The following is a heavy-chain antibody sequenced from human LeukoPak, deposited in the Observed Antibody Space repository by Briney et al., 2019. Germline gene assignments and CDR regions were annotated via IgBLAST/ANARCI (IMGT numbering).Heavy chain of an antibody. V-gene: IGHV1-2*02. CDR3: ARVRGNSCDY. J-gene: IGHJ4*02. Sequence: ASVKVSCKTSGFRVSDYYLHWVRQAPGQGLEWMGWIRGDTGDTDSPQKFQGRVTMTRDTSSNTAYMELSRLTFDDTAMYLCARVRGNSCDYWGQGTLVTVSS. CDR2: IRGDTGDT. CDR1: GFRVSDYY. D-gene: IGHD6-13*01.